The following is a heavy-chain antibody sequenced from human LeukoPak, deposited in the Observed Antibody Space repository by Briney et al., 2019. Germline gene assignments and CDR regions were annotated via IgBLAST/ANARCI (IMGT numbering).Heavy chain of an antibody. Sequence: GGSLRLSCAASGFTFSSYAMSWVRQAPGKGLEWVSAISGSGGSTYYADSVKGRFTISRDNSKNTLYLQMNSLRAEDAAVYYCAKNTMIVVVTIDYWGQGTLVTVSS. D-gene: IGHD3-22*01. J-gene: IGHJ4*02. CDR3: AKNTMIVVVTIDY. CDR2: ISGSGGST. CDR1: GFTFSSYA. V-gene: IGHV3-23*01.